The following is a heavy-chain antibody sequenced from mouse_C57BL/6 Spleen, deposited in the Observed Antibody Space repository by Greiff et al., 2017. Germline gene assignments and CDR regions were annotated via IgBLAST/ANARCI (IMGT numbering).Heavy chain of an antibody. V-gene: IGHV1-64*01. J-gene: IGHJ3*01. CDR3: ARCDYYGSSYGFAY. D-gene: IGHD1-1*01. CDR2: IYPNSGST. CDR1: GYTFTSYW. Sequence: VQLQQPGAELVKPGASVKLSCKASGYTFTSYWMHWVKQRPGQGLEWIGMIYPNSGSTNYNEKFKSKATLTVDKSSSTAYMQLSSLTSEESAVYYCARCDYYGSSYGFAYWGQGTLVTVSA.